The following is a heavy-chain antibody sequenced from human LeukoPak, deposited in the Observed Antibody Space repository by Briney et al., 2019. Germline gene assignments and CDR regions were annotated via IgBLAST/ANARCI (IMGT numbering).Heavy chain of an antibody. D-gene: IGHD6-19*01. CDR1: GFTFSSYA. Sequence: GGSLRLSCAASGFTFSSYAMSWVRQAPGKGLEWVSAISGSGGRTYYADSVKGRFTISRDNSKNTLYLQMNSLRAEDTAVYYCAKGAYSSGWHYWYFDLWGRGTLVTVSS. CDR3: AKGAYSSGWHYWYFDL. V-gene: IGHV3-23*01. CDR2: ISGSGGRT. J-gene: IGHJ2*01.